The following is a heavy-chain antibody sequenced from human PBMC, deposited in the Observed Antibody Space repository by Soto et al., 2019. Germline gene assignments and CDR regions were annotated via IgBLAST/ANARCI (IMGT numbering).Heavy chain of an antibody. Sequence: GGALKISCKGSGYSVSSYWMGRGRQMPGKRLEWMGIIYPGDSDTRYSPSFQGQVTISADKSISTAYLQWSSLKASDTAIYYCARVGDYDFWSGYYAGIDYWGQGPLVTVSS. CDR3: ARVGDYDFWSGYYAGIDY. D-gene: IGHD3-3*01. CDR2: IYPGDSDT. V-gene: IGHV5-51*01. J-gene: IGHJ4*02. CDR1: GYSVSSYW.